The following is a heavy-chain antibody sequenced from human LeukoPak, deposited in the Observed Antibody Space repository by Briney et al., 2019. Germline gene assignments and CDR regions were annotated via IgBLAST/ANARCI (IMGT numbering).Heavy chain of an antibody. D-gene: IGHD3-10*01. CDR2: INHTGSP. V-gene: IGHV4-34*01. Sequence: ASETLSLTCAVYGGSFSAYFWGWIRQPPGKGLDWIGDINHTGSPNYNPSLKSRVTISVDTSKNQFSLDLSSVTTADTAVYYRARGLGEAVVRGVTHPGCFDLWGQGTLVTVSS. CDR1: GGSFSAYF. J-gene: IGHJ5*02. CDR3: ARGLGEAVVRGVTHPGCFDL.